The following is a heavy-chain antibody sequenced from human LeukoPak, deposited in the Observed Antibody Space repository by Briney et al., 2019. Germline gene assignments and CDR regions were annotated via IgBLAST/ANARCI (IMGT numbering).Heavy chain of an antibody. Sequence: GGSLRLSCAASRFTVSDKYMSWVRQAPGKGLEWVAVISYDGSNKYYADSVKGRFTISRDNSKNTLYLQMNSLRAEDTAVYYCAKDIDDYGGNEIDYWGQGTLVTVSS. V-gene: IGHV3-30*18. CDR1: RFTVSDKY. CDR3: AKDIDDYGGNEIDY. CDR2: ISYDGSNK. J-gene: IGHJ4*02. D-gene: IGHD4-23*01.